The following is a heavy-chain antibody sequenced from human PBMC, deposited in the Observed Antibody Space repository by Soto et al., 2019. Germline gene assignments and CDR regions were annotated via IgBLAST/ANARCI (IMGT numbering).Heavy chain of an antibody. J-gene: IGHJ3*02. CDR1: GYSFTSYG. CDR2: ISAYNGNT. V-gene: IGHV1-18*01. Sequence: ASVKVSCKASGYSFTSYGSSWVRQAPGQGLEWMGWISAYNGNTNYAQKLQGRVTMTTDTSTSTAYMELRSLRSDDTAVYYCASRRGESSGYYYGAFDIWGQGTMVTVS. CDR3: ASRRGESSGYYYGAFDI. D-gene: IGHD3-22*01.